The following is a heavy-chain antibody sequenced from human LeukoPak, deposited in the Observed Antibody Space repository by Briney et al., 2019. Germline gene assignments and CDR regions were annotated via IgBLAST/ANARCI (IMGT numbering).Heavy chain of an antibody. Sequence: GGSLRLSCAASGFTFSSYAMSWVRQAPGKGLEWVSAISGSGGSTYYADSVKGRFTISRDNSKNTVYMQMNRLRAEDTAVYYCAKDAAGSSYDSSGYSDWGQGNLVTVSS. CDR1: GFTFSSYA. CDR2: ISGSGGST. CDR3: AKDAAGSSYDSSGYSD. D-gene: IGHD3-22*01. J-gene: IGHJ4*02. V-gene: IGHV3-23*01.